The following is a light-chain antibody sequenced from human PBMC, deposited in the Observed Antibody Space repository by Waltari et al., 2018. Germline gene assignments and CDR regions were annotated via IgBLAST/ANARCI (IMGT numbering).Light chain of an antibody. V-gene: IGLV3-25*03. Sequence: SSELTQPPSVSVSPGQTATIACSADALAKQFVYWYQQKPGQAPVLVLFRDTERPSGIPERFAGSGSGTTGTLTISGVQAEDEADYYCQSADNTGDYVLFGGGTKLTVL. J-gene: IGLJ3*02. CDR2: RDT. CDR1: ALAKQF. CDR3: QSADNTGDYVL.